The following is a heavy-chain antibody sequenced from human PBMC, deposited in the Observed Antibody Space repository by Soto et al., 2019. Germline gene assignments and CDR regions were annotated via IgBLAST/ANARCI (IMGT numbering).Heavy chain of an antibody. CDR3: ARGRYCLTGRCFPNWFDS. V-gene: IGHV4-30-4*01. Sequence: QVQMLESGPGLVKPSQTLSLTCSVSGDSISNLDYFWAWIRQPPGQALEYIGYIYKSATTYYNPSFESRVANSVDKSKSQFSLNVTSVTAADTAVYFCARGRYCLTGRCFPNWFDSWGQGALVTVSS. CDR2: IYKSATT. J-gene: IGHJ5*01. CDR1: GDSISNLDYF. D-gene: IGHD7-27*01.